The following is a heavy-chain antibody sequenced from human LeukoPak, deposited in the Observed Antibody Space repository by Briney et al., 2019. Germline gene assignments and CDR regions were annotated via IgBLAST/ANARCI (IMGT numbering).Heavy chain of an antibody. CDR3: ARDSSSSGEGFDY. V-gene: IGHV4-59*01. J-gene: IGHJ4*02. Sequence: SETLSLTCTVSGGSISSYYWSWIRLPPGKGLEWIGYIYYSGSTNYNPSLKSRVTISVDTSKNQFSLKLSSVTAADTAVYYCARDSSSSGEGFDYWGQGTLVTVSS. CDR1: GGSISSYY. CDR2: IYYSGST. D-gene: IGHD6-6*01.